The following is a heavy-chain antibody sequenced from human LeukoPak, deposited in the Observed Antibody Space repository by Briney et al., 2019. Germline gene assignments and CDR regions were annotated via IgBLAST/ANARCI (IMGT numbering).Heavy chain of an antibody. CDR3: ARLVPPWLGPDY. CDR2: IYYSGST. J-gene: IGHJ4*02. D-gene: IGHD2-2*01. CDR1: GDSISSYY. Sequence: SETLSLTCTVSGDSISSYYWSWIRQPPGKGLEWIGDIYYSGSTNYNPSLKSRVSISVDTSKSQISLKLSSVTAADTAVYYCARLVPPWLGPDYWGQGTLVIVSS. V-gene: IGHV4-59*08.